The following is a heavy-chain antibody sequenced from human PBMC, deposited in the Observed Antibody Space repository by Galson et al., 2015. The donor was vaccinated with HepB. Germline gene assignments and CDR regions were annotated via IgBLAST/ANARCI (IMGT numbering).Heavy chain of an antibody. CDR1: GFTFSSYG. V-gene: IGHV3-30*18. D-gene: IGHD6-6*01. J-gene: IGHJ6*02. CDR3: AKDRRSSSSNYYYGMDV. CDR2: ISYDGSNK. Sequence: LRLSCAASGFTFSSYGMHWVRQAPGKGLEWVAVISYDGSNKYYADSVKGRFTISRDNSKNTLYLQMNSLRAEDTAVYYCAKDRRSSSSNYYYGMDVWGQGTTVTVSS.